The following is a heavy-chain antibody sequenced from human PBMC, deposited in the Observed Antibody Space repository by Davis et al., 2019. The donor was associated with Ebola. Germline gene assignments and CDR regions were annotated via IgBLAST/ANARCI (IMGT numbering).Heavy chain of an antibody. CDR1: GYTFTNFY. CDR3: TTYTMTPLPFDY. J-gene: IGHJ4*02. Sequence: ASVKVSCKASGYTFTNFYMHWVRQAPGQGLEWMGLIHPNDGTTKYPQKFQDRLTITRDTSTSTVYMELSGLRPDDTAMYYCTTYTMTPLPFDYWGQGTLVTVSS. D-gene: IGHD4-17*01. CDR2: IHPNDGTT. V-gene: IGHV1-46*01.